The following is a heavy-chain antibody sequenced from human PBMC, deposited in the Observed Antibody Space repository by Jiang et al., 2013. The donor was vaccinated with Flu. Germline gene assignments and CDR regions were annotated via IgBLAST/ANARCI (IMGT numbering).Heavy chain of an antibody. CDR2: IYTSGST. Sequence: GSGLVKPSQTLSLTCTVSGGSISSGSYYWSWIRQPAGKGLEWIGRIYTSGSTNYNPSLKSRVTISVDTSKNQFSLKLSSVTAADTAVYYCARDAGIAAASNRYYYY. CDR3: ARDAGIAAASNRYYYY. CDR1: GGSISSGSYY. V-gene: IGHV4-61*02. J-gene: IGHJ6*01. D-gene: IGHD6-13*01.